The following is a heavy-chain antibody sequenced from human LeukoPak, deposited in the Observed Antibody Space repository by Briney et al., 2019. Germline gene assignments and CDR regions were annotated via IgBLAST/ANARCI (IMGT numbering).Heavy chain of an antibody. D-gene: IGHD6-19*01. V-gene: IGHV4-4*02. Sequence: SETLSLTCAVSGGSISSSNWWSWVRQPPGKGLEWIGEIYHRGNTNYNPSLKNRVTISVDKSKNQFSLNLSSVTAADTAVYYYARRPDNTGWFFDYWGQGTLVTASS. CDR1: GGSISSSNW. J-gene: IGHJ4*02. CDR2: IYHRGNT. CDR3: ARRPDNTGWFFDY.